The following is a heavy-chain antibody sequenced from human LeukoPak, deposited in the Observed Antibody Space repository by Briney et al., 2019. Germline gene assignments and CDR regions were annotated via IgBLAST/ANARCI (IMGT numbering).Heavy chain of an antibody. J-gene: IGHJ4*02. D-gene: IGHD4-17*01. CDR2: INPNSGGT. CDR1: GYTFTGYY. CDR3: ARYGDYVPFDY. V-gene: IGHV1-2*02. Sequence: ASVKVSCKASGYTFTGYYMHWVRLAPGQGLEWMGWINPNSGGTKYAQKFQGRVTMTRDKSISTAYMELSRLRSNDTAVYFCARYGDYVPFDYWGQGTLVTVSS.